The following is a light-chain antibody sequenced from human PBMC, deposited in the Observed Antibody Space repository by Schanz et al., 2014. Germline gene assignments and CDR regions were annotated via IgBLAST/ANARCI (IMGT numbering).Light chain of an antibody. Sequence: EIVLTQSPATLSLSPGERATLSCRASQSVSSYLAWYQQKPGQAPRLLIYGASSRATGIPDRFSGSGSGTDFTLTISRLEPEDFAVYYCQQYGSSPQTFGQGTKVEIK. J-gene: IGKJ1*01. V-gene: IGKV3-20*01. CDR1: QSVSSY. CDR2: GAS. CDR3: QQYGSSPQT.